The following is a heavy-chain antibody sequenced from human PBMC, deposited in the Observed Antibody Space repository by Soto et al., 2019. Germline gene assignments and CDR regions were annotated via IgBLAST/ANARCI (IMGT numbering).Heavy chain of an antibody. CDR2: IRADNGNL. CDR1: GYTFSSYG. V-gene: IGHV1-18*04. J-gene: IGHJ4*02. CDR3: ARGTGGLGY. Sequence: GTSVKVTCKASGYTFSSYGMSWVRQARGQGLEWMGWIRADNGNLKYAQKFQGRVTMSTDTSTSTAYMELRRLRSDDTAVYYCARGTGGLGYWGQGTLVTVSS. D-gene: IGHD3-10*01.